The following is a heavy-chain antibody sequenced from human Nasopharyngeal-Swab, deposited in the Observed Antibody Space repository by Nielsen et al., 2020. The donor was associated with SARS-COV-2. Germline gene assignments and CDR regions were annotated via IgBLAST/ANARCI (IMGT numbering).Heavy chain of an antibody. J-gene: IGHJ6*02. Sequence: WIRQPPGKGLEWVAVISYDGSNKYYADSVKGRFTISRDNSKNTLYLQMNSLRAEDTAVYYCAKDRDDSSAYPHYGMDVWGQGTTVTVSS. CDR3: AKDRDDSSAYPHYGMDV. V-gene: IGHV3-30*18. CDR2: ISYDGSNK. D-gene: IGHD3-22*01.